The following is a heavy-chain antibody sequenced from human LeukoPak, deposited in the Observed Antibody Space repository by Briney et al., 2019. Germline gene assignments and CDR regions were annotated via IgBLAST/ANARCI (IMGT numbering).Heavy chain of an antibody. CDR1: GGSISSYY. Sequence: SETLSLTCTVSGGSISSYYWSWIRQPPGKGLEWIGYIYYGGSTDYNPSLKSRVTISKDTSKTQFSLRLSSVTAADTAVYYCARARLDSSGRFDYWGQGTLVTVSS. D-gene: IGHD3-22*01. CDR3: ARARLDSSGRFDY. CDR2: IYYGGST. J-gene: IGHJ4*02. V-gene: IGHV4-59*01.